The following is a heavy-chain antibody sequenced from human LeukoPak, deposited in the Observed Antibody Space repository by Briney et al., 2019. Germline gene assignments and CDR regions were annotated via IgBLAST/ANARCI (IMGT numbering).Heavy chain of an antibody. CDR1: GGSINIYY. CDR3: ARTIADSSFGELFIGYYYYYMDV. J-gene: IGHJ6*03. Sequence: PSETLSLTCTVSGGSINIYYWSWIRQPAGKGLEWIGRIYTSGSTNYNPSLKTRVTMSVDTSKNQFSLKLSSVTAADTAVYYCARTIADSSFGELFIGYYYYYMDVWGKGTTVTISS. CDR2: IYTSGST. D-gene: IGHD3-10*01. V-gene: IGHV4-4*07.